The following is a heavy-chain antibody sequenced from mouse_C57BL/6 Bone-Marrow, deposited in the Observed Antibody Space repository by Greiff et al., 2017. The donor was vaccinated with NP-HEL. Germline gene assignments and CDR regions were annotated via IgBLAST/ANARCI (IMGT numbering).Heavy chain of an antibody. J-gene: IGHJ2*01. Sequence: EVQLVESGGGLVKPGGSLKLSCAASGFTFSSYAMSWVRQTPEKRLEWVATISDGGSYTYYPDNVKGRFTISRDNAKNNLYLQMSHLKSEDTAMYYCARGDYDEDYFDYWGQGTTLTVSS. D-gene: IGHD2-4*01. CDR2: ISDGGSYT. V-gene: IGHV5-4*01. CDR1: GFTFSSYA. CDR3: ARGDYDEDYFDY.